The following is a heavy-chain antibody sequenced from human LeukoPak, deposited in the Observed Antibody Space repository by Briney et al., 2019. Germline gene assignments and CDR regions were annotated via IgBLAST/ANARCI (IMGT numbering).Heavy chain of an antibody. Sequence: ASVKVSCKASGYTFTSCYMHWVRQAPGQGLEWMGIINPSGGSTSYAQKFQGRVTMTRDMSTSTVYMELSSLRSEDTAVYYCARGDGVTGTPPAFDYWGQGTLVTVSS. D-gene: IGHD1-20*01. CDR3: ARGDGVTGTPPAFDY. J-gene: IGHJ4*02. CDR1: GYTFTSCY. CDR2: INPSGGST. V-gene: IGHV1-46*01.